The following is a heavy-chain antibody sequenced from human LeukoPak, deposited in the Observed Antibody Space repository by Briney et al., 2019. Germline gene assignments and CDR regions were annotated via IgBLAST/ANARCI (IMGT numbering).Heavy chain of an antibody. CDR2: ISYDGSNK. CDR3: AANWGSDY. CDR1: GFTLSSYA. J-gene: IGHJ4*02. Sequence: PGGSLRLSCAASGFTLSSYAMYWVRQAPGKGLEWVAVISYDGSNKYYADSVKGRFTISRDNSKNTLYLQMNSLRAEDTAVYYCAANWGSDYWGQGTLVTVSS. V-gene: IGHV3-30-3*01. D-gene: IGHD7-27*01.